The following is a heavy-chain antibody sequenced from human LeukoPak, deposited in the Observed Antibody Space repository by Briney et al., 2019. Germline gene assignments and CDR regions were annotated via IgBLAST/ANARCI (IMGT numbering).Heavy chain of an antibody. CDR2: MSPNSGNT. J-gene: IGHJ5*02. CDR3: ARGDYSNPGGDWFDP. CDR1: GYTFTSYD. D-gene: IGHD4-11*01. V-gene: IGHV1-8*01. Sequence: ASVKVSCKASGYTFTSYDINWVRQATGQGLEWMGWMSPNSGNTGYAQKFQGRVTMTRNTPISTAYMELSSLRSEDTAVYYCARGDYSNPGGDWFDPWGQGTLVTVSS.